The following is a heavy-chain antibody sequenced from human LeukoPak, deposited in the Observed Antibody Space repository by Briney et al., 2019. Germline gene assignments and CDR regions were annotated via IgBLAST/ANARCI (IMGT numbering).Heavy chain of an antibody. J-gene: IGHJ5*02. CDR2: IYHSGST. Sequence: SETLSLTCTVSGYSISSGYYWGWIRQPPGKGLEWIGGIYHSGSTYYNPSLKSRVTISVDTSKNQFSLKLSSVTAADTAVYYCARGEGPGYSSSWYFDNWFDPWGQGTLVTVSS. D-gene: IGHD6-13*01. CDR3: ARGEGPGYSSSWYFDNWFDP. CDR1: GYSISSGYY. V-gene: IGHV4-38-2*02.